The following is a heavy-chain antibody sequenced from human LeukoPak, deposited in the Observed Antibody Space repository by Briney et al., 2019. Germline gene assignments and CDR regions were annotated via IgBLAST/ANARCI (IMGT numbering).Heavy chain of an antibody. CDR3: ATRGGYSSAWQVDY. CDR2: IRYDGSNK. J-gene: IGHJ4*02. CDR1: GFAFRSYG. Sequence: GGSLRLSCTASGFAFRSYGMHWVRKAPGKGLEGGAFIRYDGSNKYYADSVKGRFTISRDNSKNTLYLQMNTLRAEDTPVYYCATRGGYSSAWQVDYWGQGTLVTVSS. D-gene: IGHD6-19*01. V-gene: IGHV3-30*02.